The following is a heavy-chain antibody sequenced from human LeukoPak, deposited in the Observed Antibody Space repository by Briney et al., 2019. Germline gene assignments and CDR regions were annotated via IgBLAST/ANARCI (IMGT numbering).Heavy chain of an antibody. D-gene: IGHD3-10*01. CDR2: SYYSGST. Sequence: PSETLSLTCTVSGGSISSYYWSWIRQPPGKGLEGIGYSYYSGSTNYNPSLKSRVTISVDTSKNQFSLKLSSVTAADTAVYYCARGGLSGRYYYGMDVWGQGTTVTVSS. J-gene: IGHJ6*02. CDR3: ARGGLSGRYYYGMDV. CDR1: GGSISSYY. V-gene: IGHV4-59*01.